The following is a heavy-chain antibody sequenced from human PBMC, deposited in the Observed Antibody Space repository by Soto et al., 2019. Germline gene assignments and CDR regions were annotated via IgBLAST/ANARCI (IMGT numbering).Heavy chain of an antibody. CDR1: GGSISSGDYY. Sequence: QVQLQESGPGLVKPSQTLSLTCTVSGGSISSGDYYWSWIRQPPGKGLEWIGYIYYSGSTYYNPSLKSRXXIXVXMSKNQFSLKLSSVTAADTAVYYCARYDILTGIFDYWGQGTLVTVSS. V-gene: IGHV4-30-4*01. J-gene: IGHJ4*02. CDR3: ARYDILTGIFDY. CDR2: IYYSGST. D-gene: IGHD3-9*01.